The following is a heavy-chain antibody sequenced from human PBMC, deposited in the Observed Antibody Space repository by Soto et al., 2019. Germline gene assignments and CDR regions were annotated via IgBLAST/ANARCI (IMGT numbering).Heavy chain of an antibody. CDR1: GFTFSSYG. V-gene: IGHV3-33*01. D-gene: IGHD6-13*01. J-gene: IGHJ4*02. CDR2: TWYDGTNK. CDR3: ARGSSSWSPYFDY. Sequence: QVQLVESGGGVVQPGKSLRLSCAASGFTFSSYGMHWVRQAPGKGLEWVAVTWYDGTNKYYADSVKGRFTISRDNSKNTLYLQMNSLRAEDTAVYYCARGSSSWSPYFDYWGQGTLVTVSS.